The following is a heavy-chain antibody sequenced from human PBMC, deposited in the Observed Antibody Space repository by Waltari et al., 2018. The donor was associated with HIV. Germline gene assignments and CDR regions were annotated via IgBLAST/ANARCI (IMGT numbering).Heavy chain of an antibody. CDR1: GCTFSRYA. Sequence: QVQLVQSGAEVKKPGSSVKVSCKASGCTFSRYAISWVRQAPGQGLEWMGRIIPIIGRANYAQKFQGRVTITADKSTSTAYMELSSLRSEDTAVYYCARDYCSSTSCLPKNGMDVWGQGTTVTVSS. CDR3: ARDYCSSTSCLPKNGMDV. CDR2: IIPIIGRA. V-gene: IGHV1-69*04. J-gene: IGHJ6*02. D-gene: IGHD2-2*01.